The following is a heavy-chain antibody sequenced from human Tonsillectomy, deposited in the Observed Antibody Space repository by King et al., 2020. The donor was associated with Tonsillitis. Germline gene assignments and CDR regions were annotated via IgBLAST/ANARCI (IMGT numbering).Heavy chain of an antibody. D-gene: IGHD3-16*01. V-gene: IGHV3-23*04. J-gene: IGHJ3*02. Sequence: VQLVESGGGLVQPGGSLRLSCAASGFTFSSYAMNWVRQAPGKGLEWVSGSSNSVVNTYNADSVKGRLTISRDNSKNTLYLEMNSLRAEDTAVYYCAKGGSYDAFDIWGQGTMVTVSS. CDR3: AKGGSYDAFDI. CDR1: GFTFSSYA. CDR2: SSNSVVNT.